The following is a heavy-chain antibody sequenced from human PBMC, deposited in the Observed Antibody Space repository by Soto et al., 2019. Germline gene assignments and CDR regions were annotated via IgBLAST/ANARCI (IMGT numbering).Heavy chain of an antibody. CDR1: GFTFDDYA. V-gene: IGHV3-9*01. Sequence: EVQLVASGGGLVQPGRSLRLSCAASGFTFDDYAMHWVRQAPGKGLEWVSGICWNSGSIGYADSVKGRFTISRDNAKNSLYLQMNCLRAEGTALYYCAKTMISFGGVIAKPFACWGQGTLVTVSS. CDR2: ICWNSGSI. J-gene: IGHJ4*02. CDR3: AKTMISFGGVIAKPFAC. D-gene: IGHD3-16*02.